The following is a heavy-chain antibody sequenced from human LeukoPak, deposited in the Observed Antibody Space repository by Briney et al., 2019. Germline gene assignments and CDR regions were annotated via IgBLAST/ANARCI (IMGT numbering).Heavy chain of an antibody. V-gene: IGHV5-51*01. D-gene: IGHD2-2*02. CDR3: ARHGPLVSGWYQPLLYGPPYYYYYMDV. J-gene: IGHJ6*03. CDR1: GYSFTSYW. Sequence: PGESLKISCKGSGYSFTSYWIGWVRQMPGKGLEWMGIIYPGDSDTRYSPSFQGQVTISADKSISTAYLQWSSLKASDTAMYYCARHGPLVSGWYQPLLYGPPYYYYYMDVWGKGTTVTVSS. CDR2: IYPGDSDT.